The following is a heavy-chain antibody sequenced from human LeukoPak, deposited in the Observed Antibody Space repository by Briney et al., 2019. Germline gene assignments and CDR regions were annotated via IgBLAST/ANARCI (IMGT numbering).Heavy chain of an antibody. J-gene: IGHJ4*02. Sequence: NTGGSLRLSCAASGFTFANAWMSWVRQAPGKGLECVGRIKSKTDGETTDYAAPVKGRFTISRDDSKNMLYLQMNSLKSEDTAVYYCTADLPPPRGYDYPFDYWGQGSHGHRLL. CDR1: GFTFANAW. D-gene: IGHD5-12*01. CDR3: TADLPPPRGYDYPFDY. CDR2: IKSKTDGETT. V-gene: IGHV3-15*01.